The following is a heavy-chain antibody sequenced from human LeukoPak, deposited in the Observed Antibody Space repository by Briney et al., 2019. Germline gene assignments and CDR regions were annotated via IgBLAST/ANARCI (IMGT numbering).Heavy chain of an antibody. D-gene: IGHD3-22*01. CDR2: ISWNSGSI. CDR1: GFTFDDYA. V-gene: IGHV3-9*01. CDR3: AEDIIPYDSSGWGAFDI. J-gene: IGHJ3*02. Sequence: GRSLRLSCAASGFTFDDYAMHWVRQAPGKGLEWVSGISWNSGSIGYADSVKGRFTISRDNAKNSLYLQMNSLRAEDTALYYCAEDIIPYDSSGWGAFDIWGQGTMVTVSS.